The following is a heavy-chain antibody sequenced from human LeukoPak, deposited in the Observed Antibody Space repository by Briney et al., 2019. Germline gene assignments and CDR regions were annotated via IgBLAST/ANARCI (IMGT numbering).Heavy chain of an antibody. CDR3: ARYIAAGTNAFDI. V-gene: IGHV3-11*01. J-gene: IGHJ3*02. Sequence: GGSLRLSCAASGFTFSDYNMRWIRQAPGKGLEWVSSISRSGSTKYYADSVKGRFTISRDNAKNSLFLQMNSLRAEDTAVYYCARYIAAGTNAFDIWGQGTMVTVSS. CDR2: ISRSGSTK. CDR1: GFTFSDYN. D-gene: IGHD6-13*01.